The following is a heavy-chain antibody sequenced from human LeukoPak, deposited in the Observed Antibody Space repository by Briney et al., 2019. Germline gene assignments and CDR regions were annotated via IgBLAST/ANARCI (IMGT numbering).Heavy chain of an antibody. D-gene: IGHD5-18*01. J-gene: IGHJ6*02. V-gene: IGHV1-2*02. Sequence: ASVKVSCKASGYTFTGYYMHWVRQAPGQGLEWMGWINPNSGGTNYAQKFQGRVTMTRDTSISTAYMELSRLRSDDTAVYYCARGETWIQLWSGVYWGQGTTVTVSS. CDR1: GYTFTGYY. CDR3: ARGETWIQLWSGVY. CDR2: INPNSGGT.